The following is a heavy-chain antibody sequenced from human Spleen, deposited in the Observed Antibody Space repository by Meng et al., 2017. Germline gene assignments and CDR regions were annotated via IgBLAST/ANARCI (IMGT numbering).Heavy chain of an antibody. Sequence: ASVKVSCKPSGYNFPDYWLHWVRRAPGQGLEWMGRIDPKSGDTHYAQKFQGRVTLTSGTSISTAYMELSRLRSDDTAVYYCAREISHSSGWCIDYWGQGTLVTVSS. CDR3: AREISHSSGWCIDY. D-gene: IGHD6-19*01. J-gene: IGHJ4*02. V-gene: IGHV1-2*06. CDR2: IDPKSGDT. CDR1: GYNFPDYW.